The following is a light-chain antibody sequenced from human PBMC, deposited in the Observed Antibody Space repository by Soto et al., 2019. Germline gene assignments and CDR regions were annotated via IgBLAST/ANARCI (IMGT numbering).Light chain of an antibody. CDR1: QSVSSNF. Sequence: EIVLTQSPGTLSLSPGERATLSCRASQSVSSNFLAWYQQKPGQAPRFLISGASSRATGIPDRFSGSGSGTDFTLTISRLEPEDFAVYYCQQYGSSPLTFGGGTKVEIK. J-gene: IGKJ4*01. CDR2: GAS. CDR3: QQYGSSPLT. V-gene: IGKV3-20*01.